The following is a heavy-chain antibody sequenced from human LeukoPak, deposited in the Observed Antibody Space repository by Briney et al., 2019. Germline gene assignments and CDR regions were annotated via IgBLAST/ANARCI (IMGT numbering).Heavy chain of an antibody. CDR3: ASPGGYYDSSGYGFFDY. CDR1: GGSISSSSYY. V-gene: IGHV4-39*01. CDR2: IYYSGST. Sequence: SETLSLTCTVSGGSISSSSYYWGWIRQPPGKGLEWIGSIYYSGSTYYNPSLKSRVTISVDTSKNQFSLKLSSVTAADTAVYYCASPGGYYDSSGYGFFDYWGQGTLVTVSS. J-gene: IGHJ4*02. D-gene: IGHD3-22*01.